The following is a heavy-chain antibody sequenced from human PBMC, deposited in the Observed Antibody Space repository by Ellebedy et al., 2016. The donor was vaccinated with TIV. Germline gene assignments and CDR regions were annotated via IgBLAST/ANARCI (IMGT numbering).Heavy chain of an antibody. J-gene: IGHJ1*01. CDR3: ARCGSYYDRGGNEYFQC. D-gene: IGHD3-22*01. CDR2: ISGSDGKT. V-gene: IGHV1-18*01. Sequence: ASVKVSCXASGYTFTSYSINWVRQAPGQGLEWMGWISGSDGKTKYSQKFQGRVTMTTDTSTSAAYMELRSLRSDDTAVYYCARCGSYYDRGGNEYFQCWGQGTLVTVSS. CDR1: GYTFTSYS.